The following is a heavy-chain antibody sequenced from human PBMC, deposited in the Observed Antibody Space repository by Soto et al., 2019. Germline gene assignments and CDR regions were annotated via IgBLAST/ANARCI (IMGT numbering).Heavy chain of an antibody. J-gene: IGHJ5*02. CDR3: ARVPGKVRGVKSYRSGSNWFDP. CDR2: IYHSGST. Sequence: ATLSLTCAVSSGSISSINWWSGVRQAPGKGLEWSGEIYHSGSTNYNRSLKSRVTISVDKSKNQFSLKLSSVTAADTAVYYCARVPGKVRGVKSYRSGSNWFDPWGQGTLVTVS. V-gene: IGHV4-4*02. D-gene: IGHD3-10*01. CDR1: SGSISSINW.